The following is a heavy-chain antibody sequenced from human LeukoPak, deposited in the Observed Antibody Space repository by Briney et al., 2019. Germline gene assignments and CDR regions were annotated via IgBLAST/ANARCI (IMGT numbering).Heavy chain of an antibody. J-gene: IGHJ3*02. CDR2: IRSKAYGGTT. D-gene: IGHD3-3*01. CDR1: GFTFGDYA. CDR3: TRDYVNWSGYYAFDI. V-gene: IGHV3-49*04. Sequence: GGSLRLSCTASGFTFGDYAMSWVRQAPGKGLEWVGFIRSKAYGGTTEYAASVKGRFTISRDDSKSIAYLQMNSLKTEDTAVYYCTRDYVNWSGYYAFDIWGQGTMVTVSS.